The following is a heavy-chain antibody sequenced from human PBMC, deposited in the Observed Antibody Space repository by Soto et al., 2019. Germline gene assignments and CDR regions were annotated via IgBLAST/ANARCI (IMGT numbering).Heavy chain of an antibody. CDR1: GFKXGEYA. CDR3: TRVILTIFGVVIGWFDP. V-gene: IGHV3-49*03. CDR2: IRSKAYGGTT. Sequence: GGSMRLSWTASGFKXGEYAMSWISKDTGKGLEWVGFIRSKAYGGTTEYAASVKGRFTISRDDSKSIAYLQMNSLKTEDTAVYYCTRVILTIFGVVIGWFDPWGQGTLVTVSS. J-gene: IGHJ5*02. D-gene: IGHD3-3*01.